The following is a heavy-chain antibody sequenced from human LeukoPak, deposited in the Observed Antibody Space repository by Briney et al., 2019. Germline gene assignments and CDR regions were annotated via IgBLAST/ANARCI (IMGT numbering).Heavy chain of an antibody. CDR3: ATRVAWFGGVIVEPNV. D-gene: IGHD3-16*02. CDR1: GYTLTELS. Sequence: ASVKVSCKVSGYTLTELSMHWVRQAPGKGLEWMGGFDPEDGETIYAQKFQGRVTMTEDTSTDTAYMELSSLRSEDTAVYYCATRVAWFGGVIVEPNVWGQGTLVTVSS. J-gene: IGHJ4*02. CDR2: FDPEDGET. V-gene: IGHV1-24*01.